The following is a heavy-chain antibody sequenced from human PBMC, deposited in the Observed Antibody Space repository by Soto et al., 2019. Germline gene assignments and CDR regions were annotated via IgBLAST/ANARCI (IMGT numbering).Heavy chain of an antibody. CDR3: ARSMQWLIQSLDH. D-gene: IGHD6-19*01. V-gene: IGHV4-39*01. Sequence: PSETLSLTCTVSGASISSSTHYWGWIRQPPGKGLEWIGSMYLSGSTHYNPSLKSRVTISVDTSNNQVSLKLSSVTAADTSVYYCARSMQWLIQSLDHWGQGTLVTVSS. J-gene: IGHJ4*02. CDR1: GASISSSTHY. CDR2: MYLSGST.